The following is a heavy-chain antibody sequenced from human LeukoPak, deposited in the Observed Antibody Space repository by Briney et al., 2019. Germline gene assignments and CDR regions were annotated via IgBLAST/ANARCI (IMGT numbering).Heavy chain of an antibody. J-gene: IGHJ4*02. D-gene: IGHD6-13*01. CDR3: VRVYSSTWDGSYFDC. CDR2: MRNRANSYTT. Sequence: PGGSLRLSCAASGFTFSDAWMSWVRQAPGKGLEWVGRMRNRANSYTTEYAASVKGGFTISRDDSKNSLYLQMNSLKTEDTAVYYCVRVYSSTWDGSYFDCWGQGTLVTVSS. CDR1: GFTFSDAW. V-gene: IGHV3-72*01.